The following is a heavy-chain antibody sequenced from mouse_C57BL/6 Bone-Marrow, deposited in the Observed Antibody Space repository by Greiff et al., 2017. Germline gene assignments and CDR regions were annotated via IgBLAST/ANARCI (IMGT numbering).Heavy chain of an antibody. Sequence: EVKLMESGGDLVKPGWSLKLSCVASGFTFSSYGMSWVRQTPDKRLEWVATISSGCSYTYYPDSVKGRFTISRDNAKTTLSLHMSSLKTEDTTVYYCARKGYGGSYGYFDVWGTGTTVTVSS. D-gene: IGHD1-1*01. CDR3: ARKGYGGSYGYFDV. CDR1: GFTFSSYG. J-gene: IGHJ1*03. CDR2: ISSGCSYT. V-gene: IGHV5-6*01.